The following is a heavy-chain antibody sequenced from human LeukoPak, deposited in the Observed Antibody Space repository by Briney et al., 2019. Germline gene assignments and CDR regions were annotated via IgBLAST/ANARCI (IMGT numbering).Heavy chain of an antibody. V-gene: IGHV3-30*02. CDR3: AKPHVAAVAGSNYYFDH. J-gene: IGHJ4*02. CDR1: GFTFNIYG. Sequence: PGGSLRLSCAASGFTFNIYGMFWVRQAPGKGLEWVAYIRYDGSVKYYADSVKGRFTISRDNSENTLYLQMNSLRPEDTAVYYCAKPHVAAVAGSNYYFDHWGQGTLVSVCS. D-gene: IGHD6-19*01. CDR2: IRYDGSVK.